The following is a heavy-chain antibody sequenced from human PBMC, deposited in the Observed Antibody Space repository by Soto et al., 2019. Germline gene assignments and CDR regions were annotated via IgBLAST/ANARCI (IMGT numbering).Heavy chain of an antibody. CDR1: GFTFSSYA. Sequence: EVQLVESGGGLVQPGGSLRLSCAASGFTFSSYAMHWVRQAPGTGLEYVSAIGSDGGNTYYANSVKDRFTISRDNSKNTLYLQMGSLRTENMAVYYCARGDPYSDPIRNDAFDIWGQGTMVTVSS. V-gene: IGHV3-64*01. J-gene: IGHJ3*02. CDR2: IGSDGGNT. CDR3: ARGDPYSDPIRNDAFDI. D-gene: IGHD5-18*01.